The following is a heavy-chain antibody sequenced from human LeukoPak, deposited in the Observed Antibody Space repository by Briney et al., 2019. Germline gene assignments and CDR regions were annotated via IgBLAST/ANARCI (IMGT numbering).Heavy chain of an antibody. Sequence: PGGSLRLSCAASGFTFDDYAMHWVRQAPGKGLEWVSGISWNSGSIGYADSVKGRFTISRDNAKNSLYLQMNSLRAEDTALYYCAKGRPLTKAFDIWGQGTMVTVSS. CDR1: GFTFDDYA. CDR3: AKGRPLTKAFDI. CDR2: ISWNSGSI. V-gene: IGHV3-9*01. J-gene: IGHJ3*02. D-gene: IGHD3-9*01.